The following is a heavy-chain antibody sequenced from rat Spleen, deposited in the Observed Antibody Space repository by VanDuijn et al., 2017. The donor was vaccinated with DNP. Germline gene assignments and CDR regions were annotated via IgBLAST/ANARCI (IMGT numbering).Heavy chain of an antibody. CDR3: AKDRTGGFAMDA. Sequence: EVQLVESGGGLVQPGRSLKLSCAASGFTSSDYAMAWVRQAPGKGLEWVATVSYDGNRPYYRDSVKGRFTISRDHAKSTLYLQMNSLRSEDMATYYCAKDRTGGFAMDAWGQGTSVTVSS. CDR1: GFTSSDYA. CDR2: VSYDGNRP. V-gene: IGHV5-7*01. D-gene: IGHD4-1*01. J-gene: IGHJ4*01.